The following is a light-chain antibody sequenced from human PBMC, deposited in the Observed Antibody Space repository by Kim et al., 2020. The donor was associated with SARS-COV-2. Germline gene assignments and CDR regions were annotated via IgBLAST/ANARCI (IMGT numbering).Light chain of an antibody. CDR2: YDS. J-gene: IGLJ3*02. CDR1: NMGSKS. CDR3: QVWDSSSDWV. V-gene: IGLV3-21*04. Sequence: VAPGKTARITCGGKNMGSKSVHCYQRKPGQAPVLVIYYDSDRPSGIPERFSGANSGNTATLTISRVEAGDEADYYCQVWDSSSDWVFGGGTQLTVL.